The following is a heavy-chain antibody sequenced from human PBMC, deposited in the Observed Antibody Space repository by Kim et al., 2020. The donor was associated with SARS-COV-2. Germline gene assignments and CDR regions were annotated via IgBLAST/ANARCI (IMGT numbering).Heavy chain of an antibody. J-gene: IGHJ5*01. Sequence: YSQKLQDRVTMTRDLSTGTDYMELSRLRSDDTAVYYCAKWGDHGGYWWFDSWGQGTLVTVSS. CDR3: AKWGDHGGYWWFDS. D-gene: IGHD4-17*01. V-gene: IGHV1-2*02.